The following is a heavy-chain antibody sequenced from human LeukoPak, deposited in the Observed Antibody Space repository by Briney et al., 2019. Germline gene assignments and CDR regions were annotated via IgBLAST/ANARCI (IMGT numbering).Heavy chain of an antibody. D-gene: IGHD3-10*01. Sequence: PGGSLRLSWAASGFTFSSYGMHWVRQAPGKGLEWVAVISYDVSNKNYADSVKGRFTISRDNSKNTLYLQMNSLRAEDTAVYYCAKDAGRGGYNWIDPWGQGTLVTVSS. J-gene: IGHJ5*02. CDR2: ISYDVSNK. CDR3: AKDAGRGGYNWIDP. CDR1: GFTFSSYG. V-gene: IGHV3-30*18.